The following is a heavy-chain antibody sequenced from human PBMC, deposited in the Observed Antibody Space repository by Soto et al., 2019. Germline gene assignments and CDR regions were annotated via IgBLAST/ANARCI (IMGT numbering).Heavy chain of an antibody. CDR3: ARSPPRVEKNNYAGGWFDP. CDR2: INPNSGDT. CDR1: GYPFTKYD. J-gene: IGHJ5*02. Sequence: ASVKVSCKASGYPFTKYDINWVRQATGQGPEWMGWINPNSGDTGYSQKFQGRVTMTRNTSISTAYMELSSLRFDDTAVYYCARSPPRVEKNNYAGGWFDPWGQGTLVTVSS. V-gene: IGHV1-8*01. D-gene: IGHD4-4*01.